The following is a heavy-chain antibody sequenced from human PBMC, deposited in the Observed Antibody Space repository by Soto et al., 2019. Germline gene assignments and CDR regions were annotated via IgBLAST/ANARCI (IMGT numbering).Heavy chain of an antibody. D-gene: IGHD6-19*01. CDR3: AKDQSGWYIFAY. J-gene: IGHJ4*02. CDR1: GFTFSSFT. Sequence: PGGSLRLSCAASGFTFSSFTMNWVRQTPGKGLEWVSSISSGSSYIYYVDSVKGRFTISRDNAKNSLYLQMNSLRAEDTAIYYCAKDQSGWYIFAYWGQGTQVTVSS. CDR2: ISSGSSYI. V-gene: IGHV3-21*01.